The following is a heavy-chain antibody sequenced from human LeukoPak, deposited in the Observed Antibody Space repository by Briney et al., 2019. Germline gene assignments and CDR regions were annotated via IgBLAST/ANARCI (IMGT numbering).Heavy chain of an antibody. CDR3: ALTGDDAFDI. V-gene: IGHV3-53*01. CDR2: IYSGDST. J-gene: IGHJ3*02. D-gene: IGHD7-27*01. Sequence: GGSLRLSCAASGFTVRSNYMSWVRQAPGKGLEWVSVIYSGDSTYYADSVKGRFTISRDNSKNTLYLQMNSLRAEDTAVYYCALTGDDAFDIWGLGTMVTVSS. CDR1: GFTVRSNY.